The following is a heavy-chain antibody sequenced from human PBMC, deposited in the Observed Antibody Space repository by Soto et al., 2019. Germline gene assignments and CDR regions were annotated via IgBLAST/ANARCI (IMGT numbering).Heavy chain of an antibody. CDR1: GYTFTSYA. D-gene: IGHD2-15*01. CDR3: ARAGIGYCSGGSCYAAFDI. J-gene: IGHJ3*02. Sequence: GASVKVSCKASGYTFTSYAMHWVRQAPGQRLEWMGWINAGNGNTKYSQKFQGRVTITRDTSASTAYMELSSLRSEDTAVYYCARAGIGYCSGGSCYAAFDIWGQGTMVTVS. CDR2: INAGNGNT. V-gene: IGHV1-3*01.